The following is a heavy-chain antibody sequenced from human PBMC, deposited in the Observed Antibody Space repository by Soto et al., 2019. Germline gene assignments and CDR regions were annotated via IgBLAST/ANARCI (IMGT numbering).Heavy chain of an antibody. CDR2: INHSGST. J-gene: IGHJ6*02. V-gene: IGHV4-34*01. CDR1: GGSFSGYY. CDR3: ARGGRGYYYYGMDV. D-gene: IGHD1-26*01. Sequence: QVQLQQWGAGLLKPSEPLSLTCAVYGGSFSGYYWSWIRQPPGKGLEWIGEINHSGSTNYNPSLKSSVTISVDTAKSQFSLKLSSVTAADTAVYYCARGGRGYYYYGMDVWGQGTTVTVSS.